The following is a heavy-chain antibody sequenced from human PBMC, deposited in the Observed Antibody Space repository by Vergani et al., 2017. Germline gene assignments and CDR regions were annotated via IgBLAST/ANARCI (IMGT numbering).Heavy chain of an antibody. D-gene: IGHD4-23*01. J-gene: IGHJ4*02. Sequence: QVQLVESGGGVVQPGRSLRLSCAASGFTFSSYGMHWVRQAPGKGLEWVAVIWYDGSNKYYADSVKGRFTISRDNSKNTLYLQMNSLRAEDTAVYYCAKDWGYGGNGLYDYWGQGTLVTVSS. CDR2: IWYDGSNK. CDR3: AKDWGYGGNGLYDY. CDR1: GFTFSSYG. V-gene: IGHV3-33*06.